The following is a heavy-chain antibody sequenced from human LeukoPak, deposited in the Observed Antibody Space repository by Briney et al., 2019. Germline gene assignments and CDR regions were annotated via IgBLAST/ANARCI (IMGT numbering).Heavy chain of an antibody. CDR2: IYYSGST. J-gene: IGHJ4*02. CDR3: ARRRSGGYVSNVDFDY. Sequence: PSETLSLTCTVSGGSISSSDYYWGWIRQPPGKGLEWIGCIYYSGSTYYNPSLKSRVTISVDASKNQFSLKLSSVTAADTAVYYCARRRSGGYVSNVDFDYWGQGTLVTVSS. D-gene: IGHD5-12*01. V-gene: IGHV4-39*07. CDR1: GGSISSSDYY.